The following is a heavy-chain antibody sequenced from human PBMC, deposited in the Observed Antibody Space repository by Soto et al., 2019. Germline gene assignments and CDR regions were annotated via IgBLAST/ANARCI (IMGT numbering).Heavy chain of an antibody. Sequence: GGSLRLSCAASGFTVSNNYMSWVRQAPGKGLEWVSVIYSGGSTYYADSVKGRFTISRDNSKNTLYLQMNSLRAEDTAVYYCARDLSWGSNWYYYMDVWGKGTTVTVSS. CDR1: GFTVSNNY. CDR3: ARDLSWGSNWYYYMDV. V-gene: IGHV3-66*01. D-gene: IGHD7-27*01. CDR2: IYSGGST. J-gene: IGHJ6*03.